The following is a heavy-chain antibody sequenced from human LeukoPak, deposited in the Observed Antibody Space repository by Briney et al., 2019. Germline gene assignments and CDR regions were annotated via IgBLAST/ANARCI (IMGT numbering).Heavy chain of an antibody. J-gene: IGHJ4*02. D-gene: IGHD2/OR15-2a*01. CDR3: ARDSAFLAFDY. Sequence: SETLSLTCTVSGGSISSYYWSWIQQPPGKGLEWIGYIYYSGSTNYNPSLKSRVTISVDTSKNQFSLKLSSVTAADTAVYYCARDSAFLAFDYWGQGTLVTVSS. CDR2: IYYSGST. V-gene: IGHV4-59*01. CDR1: GGSISSYY.